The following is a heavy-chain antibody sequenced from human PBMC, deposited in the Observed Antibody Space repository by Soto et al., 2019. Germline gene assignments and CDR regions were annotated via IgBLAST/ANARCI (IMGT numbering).Heavy chain of an antibody. J-gene: IGHJ4*01. V-gene: IGHV4-31*03. D-gene: IGHD1-26*01. CDR1: GGSISSGASY. CDR2: IYYSGST. Sequence: PSETLSLTCTVSGGSISSGASYWSWIRQHPGKGLEWIGSIYYSGSTFYNPSLKSRLTISVDTSKNQFSLKVCSVTAADTAVYYCASSPSSHGPFDYWGQGTLVTVSS. CDR3: ASSPSSHGPFDY.